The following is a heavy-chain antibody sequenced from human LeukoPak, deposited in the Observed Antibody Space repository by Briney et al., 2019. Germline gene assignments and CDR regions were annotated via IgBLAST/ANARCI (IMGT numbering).Heavy chain of an antibody. Sequence: SGPTLVKPTQTLTLTCSLSGVSLSTSGVGVGWIRQPPGKALEWLALIYWDDDSRYTPSLKSRLTIAKDTSKNQVVLTLTNMDSVDTATYYCAHSQVFSYGSFHDAYDIWGLGMLVTVSS. CDR3: AHSQVFSYGSFHDAYDI. CDR1: GVSLSTSGVG. J-gene: IGHJ3*02. V-gene: IGHV2-5*02. D-gene: IGHD5-18*01. CDR2: IYWDDDS.